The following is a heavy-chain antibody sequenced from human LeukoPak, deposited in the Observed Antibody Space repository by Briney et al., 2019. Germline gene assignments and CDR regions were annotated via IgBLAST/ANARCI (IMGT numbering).Heavy chain of an antibody. CDR3: AKEVPVAYYDY. CDR2: ISTSSSYI. J-gene: IGHJ4*02. V-gene: IGHV3-21*01. D-gene: IGHD2-2*01. Sequence: GGSLRLSCADSGFSFSTYSMNWVRQTPGKGLEWVSSISTSSSYIYYADSVKGRFTISRDNAKNSLYLQMNSLRAEDTAVYYCAKEVPVAYYDYWGQGTLVTVSS. CDR1: GFSFSTYS.